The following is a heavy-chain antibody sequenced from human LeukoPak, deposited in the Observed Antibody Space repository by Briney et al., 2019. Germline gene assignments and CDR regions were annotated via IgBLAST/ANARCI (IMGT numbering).Heavy chain of an antibody. CDR1: GITFSSYA. CDR3: AKSGGFDNSYYFDY. CDR2: ISGSGGST. Sequence: GGSLRLSCAASGITFSSYAMSWVRQAPGKGLEWVSAISGSGGSTYYADSVKGRFTISRDNSKNTLYLQMNSLRAEDTAVYYCAKSGGFDNSYYFDYWGQGTLVTVSS. V-gene: IGHV3-23*01. J-gene: IGHJ4*02. D-gene: IGHD5-12*01.